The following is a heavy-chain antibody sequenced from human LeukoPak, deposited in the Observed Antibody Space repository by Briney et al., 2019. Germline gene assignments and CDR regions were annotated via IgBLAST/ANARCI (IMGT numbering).Heavy chain of an antibody. CDR3: ARVAVAGTGDWFDP. D-gene: IGHD6-19*01. CDR1: GYTFTSHD. Sequence: VASVKVSCKASGYTFTSHDINWVRQATGQGLEWMGWMNPSSVTTGSAQKFQGRVTMTWNTSLSTAYMELSGLRSEDTAVYYCARVAVAGTGDWFDPWGQGTLVTVSS. V-gene: IGHV1-8*01. CDR2: MNPSSVTT. J-gene: IGHJ5*02.